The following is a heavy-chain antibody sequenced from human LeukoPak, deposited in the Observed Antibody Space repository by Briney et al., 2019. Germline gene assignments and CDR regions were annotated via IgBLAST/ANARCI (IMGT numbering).Heavy chain of an antibody. V-gene: IGHV3-53*01. CDR1: WFTVSSNS. D-gene: IGHD3-10*01. Sequence: PGGSLRLSCTVSWFTVSSNSMSWVRQAPGKGLEWVSFIYSDNTHYSDSVKGRFTISRDNAKNSLYLQMNSLRAEDTAVYYCARDAYYYGSGSYSNLDYWGQGTLVTVSS. CDR3: ARDAYYYGSGSYSNLDY. CDR2: IYSDNT. J-gene: IGHJ4*02.